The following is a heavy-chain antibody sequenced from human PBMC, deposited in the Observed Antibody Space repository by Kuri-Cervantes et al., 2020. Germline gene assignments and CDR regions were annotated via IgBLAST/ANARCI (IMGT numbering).Heavy chain of an antibody. V-gene: IGHV3-53*01. J-gene: IGHJ4*02. D-gene: IGHD6-19*01. CDR1: GFTFSNYN. Sequence: GGSLRLSCAASGFTFSNYNMNWVRQAPGKGLEWVSVIYSGGSTYYADSVKGRFTISRDNSKNTLYLQMNSLRAEDTAVYYCANNKGYSSGWGQGTLVTVSS. CDR2: IYSGGST. CDR3: ANNKGYSSG.